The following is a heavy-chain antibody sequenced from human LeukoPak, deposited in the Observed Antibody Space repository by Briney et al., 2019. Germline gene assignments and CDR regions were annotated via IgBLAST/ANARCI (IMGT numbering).Heavy chain of an antibody. V-gene: IGHV3-11*01. CDR3: ARARFGEPYDAYL. CDR2: VSSTGTTI. CDR1: GVTFRDHY. D-gene: IGHD3-10*01. Sequence: GGSLRLSCAASGVTFRDHYLSWIRQAPGKGLEWLASVSSTGTTISYADSVKRRITISRDDAKNSLFLQMTSLRGEDTALYYCARARFGEPYDAYLWGQGTMVTVSS. J-gene: IGHJ3*01.